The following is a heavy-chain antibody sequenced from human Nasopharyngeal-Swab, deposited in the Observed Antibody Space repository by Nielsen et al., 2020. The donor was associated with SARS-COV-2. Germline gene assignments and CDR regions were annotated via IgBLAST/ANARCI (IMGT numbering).Heavy chain of an antibody. J-gene: IGHJ3*02. CDR3: AREVAGDAFDI. CDR1: GFTLSINS. V-gene: IGHV3-30*04. D-gene: IGHD5-12*01. CDR2: ISYDGGYK. Sequence: GESLKTSCVASGFTLSINSMHWVRQAPGEGLEWVAVISYDGGYKHYADSVKDRFTVSRDNSKNTLYLQMDSLRADDTAVYYCAREVAGDAFDIWGQATVVTVSS.